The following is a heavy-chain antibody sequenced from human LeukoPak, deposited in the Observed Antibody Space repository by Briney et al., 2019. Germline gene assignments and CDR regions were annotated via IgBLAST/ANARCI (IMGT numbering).Heavy chain of an antibody. V-gene: IGHV4-34*01. Sequence: SETLSLTCAVYGGSFSGYYWSWIRQPPGKGLEWIGEINHSGSTNYNPSLKSRVTISVDTSKNQFSLKLSSVTAADTAVYYCARGPGDSGPTDYWGKVTLVTVSS. J-gene: IGHJ4*02. CDR2: INHSGST. CDR1: GGSFSGYY. CDR3: ARGPGDSGPTDY. D-gene: IGHD5-12*01.